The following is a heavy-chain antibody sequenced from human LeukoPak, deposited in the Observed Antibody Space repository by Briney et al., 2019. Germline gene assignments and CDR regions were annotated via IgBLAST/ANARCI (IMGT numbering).Heavy chain of an antibody. CDR3: ARGTYDFWSGYSYYYYYLDV. D-gene: IGHD3-3*01. Sequence: PSGTLSLTCTVSGGSISSGGYYWSWIRQHPGKGLEWSGYIYYSGSTYYHPSLKSRVTISVDTSKNQFSLKLSSVTAADTAVYYCARGTYDFWSGYSYYYYYLDVWGKGTTVTVSS. CDR1: GGSISSGGYY. CDR2: IYYSGST. V-gene: IGHV4-31*03. J-gene: IGHJ6*03.